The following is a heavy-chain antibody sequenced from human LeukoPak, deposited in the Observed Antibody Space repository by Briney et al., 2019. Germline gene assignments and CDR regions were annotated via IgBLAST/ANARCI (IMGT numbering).Heavy chain of an antibody. J-gene: IGHJ4*02. CDR1: GYTFTSYG. V-gene: IGHV1-18*01. CDR3: ARDRTQWELLLDFDY. D-gene: IGHD1-26*01. Sequence: GASVKVSCKASGYTFTSYGISWVRQAPGQGLEWMGWISAYNGNTNYAQKLQGRVTMTTDTSTSTAYMELRSLRSDDTAVYYCARDRTQWELLLDFDYWGQGTLVTVSS. CDR2: ISAYNGNT.